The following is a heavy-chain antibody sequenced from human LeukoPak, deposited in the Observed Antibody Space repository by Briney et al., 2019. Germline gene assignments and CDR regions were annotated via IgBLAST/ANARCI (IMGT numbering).Heavy chain of an antibody. CDR2: INPNSGGT. V-gene: IGHV1-2*02. J-gene: IGHJ5*02. CDR1: GYTFTGYY. CDR3: AREGSGTAWFDP. Sequence: GASVKVSCKASGYTFTGYYMHWVRQAPGQGLEWMGWINPNSGGTNYAQKVQGRVTMTRDTSISTAYMELSRLRSDDTAVYYCAREGSGTAWFDPWGQGTLVTVSS. D-gene: IGHD2-15*01.